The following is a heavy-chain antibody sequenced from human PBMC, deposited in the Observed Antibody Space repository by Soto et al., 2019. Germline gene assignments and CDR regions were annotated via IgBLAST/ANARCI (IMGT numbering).Heavy chain of an antibody. J-gene: IGHJ4*02. Sequence: QVQLVESGGGLVKPGGSLRVSCATSGFIFTDYYISWIRQAPGKGLEWVSYIGGTGRNIYYGDSVKGRFTISRDNARNSVDLQMNSLRAEDTAVYYCARVIRPGYCTSGTCYYFDYWGQGTLVTVSS. CDR2: IGGTGRNI. D-gene: IGHD2-8*01. CDR3: ARVIRPGYCTSGTCYYFDY. V-gene: IGHV3-11*01. CDR1: GFIFTDYY.